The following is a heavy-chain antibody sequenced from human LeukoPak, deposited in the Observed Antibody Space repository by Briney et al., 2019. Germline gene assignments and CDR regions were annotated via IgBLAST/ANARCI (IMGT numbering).Heavy chain of an antibody. Sequence: GGSLRLSCAASGFTFSSYAMTWVRQAPGKGLEWVSSITLSGANTFYADSVMGRFTISRDNSKNTLYLQMNSLSAEDTAVYYCAKRGNPAVGHHYLDVWGEGTPVSVSS. CDR3: AKRGNPAVGHHYLDV. V-gene: IGHV3-23*01. J-gene: IGHJ6*03. CDR2: ITLSGANT. D-gene: IGHD2-2*01. CDR1: GFTFSSYA.